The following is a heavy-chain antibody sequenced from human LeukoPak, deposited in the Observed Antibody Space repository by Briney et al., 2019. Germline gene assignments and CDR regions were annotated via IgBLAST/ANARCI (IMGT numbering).Heavy chain of an antibody. J-gene: IGHJ4*02. Sequence: GGSLRLSCAASGFTVSSNYMSWVRQAPGKGLEWVSVIYSGGSTYYADSVKGRFTISRDNSKNTLYLQMNSLRAEDTAVYYCARVRSPPITIFDYWGQGTLVTVSS. V-gene: IGHV3-53*05. CDR1: GFTVSSNY. D-gene: IGHD3-3*01. CDR3: ARVRSPPITIFDY. CDR2: IYSGGST.